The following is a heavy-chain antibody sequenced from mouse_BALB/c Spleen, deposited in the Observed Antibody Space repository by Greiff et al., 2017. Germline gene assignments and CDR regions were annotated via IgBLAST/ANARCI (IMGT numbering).Heavy chain of an antibody. J-gene: IGHJ4*01. D-gene: IGHD2-1*01. Sequence: EVQRVESGGGLVKPGGSLKLSCAASGFAFSSYDMSWVRQTPEKRLEWVAYISSGGGSTYYPDTVKGRFTISRDNAKNTLYLQMSSLKSEDTAMYYCARDRGNYVRYAMDYWGQGTSVTVSS. CDR1: GFAFSSYD. CDR2: ISSGGGST. CDR3: ARDRGNYVRYAMDY. V-gene: IGHV5-12-1*01.